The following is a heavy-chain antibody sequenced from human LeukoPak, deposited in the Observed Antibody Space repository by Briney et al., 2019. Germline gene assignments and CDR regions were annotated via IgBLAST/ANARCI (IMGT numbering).Heavy chain of an antibody. V-gene: IGHV3-53*01. D-gene: IGHD2-21*01. CDR1: GFTVSSNY. Sequence: GGSLRLSCAASGFTVSSNYMSWVRQAPGKGLEGVSVMYSGGSRYYADSVKGRFTIPRDSSRNTVYLQMNSLRAEDTAVYFCARAIQQTTILWWWYAFDIWGQGTMVTVSS. CDR2: MYSGGSR. J-gene: IGHJ3*02. CDR3: ARAIQQTTILWWWYAFDI.